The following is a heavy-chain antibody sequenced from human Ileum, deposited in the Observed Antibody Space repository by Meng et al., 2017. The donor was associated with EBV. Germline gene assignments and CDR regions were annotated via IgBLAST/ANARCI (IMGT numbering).Heavy chain of an antibody. CDR2: IIHGGSP. Sequence: WAATLLEPSESPCLALAYNGGSLSVTYGNRIPQPPGKGLGWIEKIIHGGSPSYDPTLQSRVTISIDTSKNQLSLMRSSVTAADTAVYSCARRPTGIDYWGQGTLSPSPQ. D-gene: IGHD2-8*02. J-gene: IGHJ4*02. V-gene: IGHV4-34*12. CDR1: GGSLSVTY. CDR3: ARRPTGIDY.